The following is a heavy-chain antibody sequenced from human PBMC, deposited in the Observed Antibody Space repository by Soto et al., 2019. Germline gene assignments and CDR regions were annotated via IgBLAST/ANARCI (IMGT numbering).Heavy chain of an antibody. D-gene: IGHD6-6*01. CDR1: GGSISSYY. CDR3: ARGRGDKLVTYYYMDV. V-gene: IGHV4-59*01. Sequence: SETLSLTCTVSGGSISSYYWSWIRQPPGKGLEWIGYIYYSGSTNYNPSLKSRVTISVDTSKNQFSLKLSSVTAADTAVYYCARGRGDKLVTYYYMDVWGKGTTVTVSS. J-gene: IGHJ6*03. CDR2: IYYSGST.